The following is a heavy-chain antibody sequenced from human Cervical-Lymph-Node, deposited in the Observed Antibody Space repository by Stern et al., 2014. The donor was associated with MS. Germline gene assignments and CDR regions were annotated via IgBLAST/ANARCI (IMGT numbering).Heavy chain of an antibody. CDR1: GYRFDNFG. V-gene: IGHV1-18*01. Sequence: EQLVESGPEVKKPGASVKVSCKASGYRFDNFGGSWVRQAPGQGLEWIGWICPYDGETFFGPQFQGSVTMTAETSTRNAYLELGNLRSDDTAVYYCAKDQAVPASSSDVWGQGTLVTVSA. CDR2: ICPYDGET. CDR3: AKDQAVPASSSDV. J-gene: IGHJ4*02. D-gene: IGHD6-19*01.